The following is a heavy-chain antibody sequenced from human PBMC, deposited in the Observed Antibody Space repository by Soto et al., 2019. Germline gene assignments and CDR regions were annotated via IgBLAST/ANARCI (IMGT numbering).Heavy chain of an antibody. Sequence: GESLKISFKASGYSFTSSWIGWVRQMPGKGPEWMGIIYPGDSDTRYSPSSQGQVTFSVDKSISTAYLQWSSLKASDTAMYFCARQGGTGWFDHWGQGTLVTVSS. CDR1: GYSFTSSW. CDR2: IYPGDSDT. CDR3: ARQGGTGWFDH. D-gene: IGHD1-1*01. J-gene: IGHJ5*02. V-gene: IGHV5-51*01.